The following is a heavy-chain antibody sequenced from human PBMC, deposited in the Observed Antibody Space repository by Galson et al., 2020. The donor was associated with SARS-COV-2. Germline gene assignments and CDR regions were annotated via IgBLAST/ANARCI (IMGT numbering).Heavy chain of an antibody. V-gene: IGHV3-7*04. D-gene: IGHD6-13*01. CDR2: IKQDGGEK. J-gene: IGHJ4*02. CDR1: GFTFRSYW. CDR3: ARGPTWSSWYLDF. Sequence: GGSLRLSCAGSGFTFRSYWMSWVRQAPGKGLEWVANIKQDGGEKFYVDSVKGRFTISRDNAKNSLYLQMNSLGAEDTAIYYCARGPTWSSWYLDFWGQGILVTVSS.